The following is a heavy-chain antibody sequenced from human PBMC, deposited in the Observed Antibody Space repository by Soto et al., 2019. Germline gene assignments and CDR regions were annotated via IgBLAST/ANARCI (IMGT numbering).Heavy chain of an antibody. CDR1: GFTFSSYS. CDR3: VKLRLELLYLDS. D-gene: IGHD1-7*01. J-gene: IGHJ4*02. Sequence: GGSLRLSCTASGFTFSSYSVSWVRQAPGKGLEWVSAISASGDNTYYADSVKGRFTISRDSSNNTLYLQMNSLRADDTALYYCVKLRLELLYLDSWGLGALVTVSS. V-gene: IGHV3-23*01. CDR2: ISASGDNT.